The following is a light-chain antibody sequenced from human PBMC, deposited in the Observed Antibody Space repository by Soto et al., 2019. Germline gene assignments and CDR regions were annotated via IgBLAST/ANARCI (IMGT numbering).Light chain of an antibody. V-gene: IGKV1-5*03. Sequence: DIQMTQSPSTLPASVGDRVTITCRASQSISNWLAWYQQKPGKAPKLLIYKASSLESGVPSRFSGSGSGTEFTLTISSLQPDDFATYYCQQYNSYRTFGQGTKVDIK. J-gene: IGKJ1*01. CDR2: KAS. CDR3: QQYNSYRT. CDR1: QSISNW.